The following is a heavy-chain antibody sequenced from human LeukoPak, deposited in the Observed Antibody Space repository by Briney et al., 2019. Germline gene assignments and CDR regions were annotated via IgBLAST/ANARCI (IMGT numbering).Heavy chain of an antibody. CDR3: ARAHCARSNSYSSEAFDI. V-gene: IGHV4-4*07. CDR1: GHSISSYY. Sequence: TSSETLSLTCTVSGHSISSYYGRWLRQPAGKGLEWVGRIYDSGDNNYNPSLRSRVTMSISTSKNQFSLELSSVTAADPAVYYCARAHCARSNSYSSEAFDIWGQGTMVTVSS. CDR2: IYDSGDN. J-gene: IGHJ3*02. D-gene: IGHD5-12*01.